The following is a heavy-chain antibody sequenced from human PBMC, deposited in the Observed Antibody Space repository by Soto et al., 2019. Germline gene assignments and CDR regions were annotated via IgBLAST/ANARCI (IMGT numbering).Heavy chain of an antibody. CDR2: ISFYNGNT. D-gene: IGHD6-19*01. Sequence: QVQLVQSGGEVKKPGASVKVSCKASGDTVTNYGISWVRQAPGQGLEWMGWISFYNGNTNYAQKPQGRVTLTTDTSTSTAYMELRSLRSEDTAVYCCASATIIAVAGKENWGQGTLVTVSS. CDR3: ASATIIAVAGKEN. V-gene: IGHV1-18*01. CDR1: GDTVTNYG. J-gene: IGHJ4*02.